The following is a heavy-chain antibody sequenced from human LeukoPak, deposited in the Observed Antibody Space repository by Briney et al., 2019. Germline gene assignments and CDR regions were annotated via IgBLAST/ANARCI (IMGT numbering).Heavy chain of an antibody. D-gene: IGHD3-22*01. CDR1: GGSISSGGYS. CDR2: IYHSGST. V-gene: IGHV4-30-2*01. Sequence: SETLSLTCAVSGGSISSGGYSWSWIRQPPGKGLEWIVYIYHSGSTYYNPSLKSRVTISVDRSKNQFSLKLSSVTAADTAVYYCARGGYYDSSGYYYPFDYWGQGTLVTVSS. J-gene: IGHJ4*02. CDR3: ARGGYYDSSGYYYPFDY.